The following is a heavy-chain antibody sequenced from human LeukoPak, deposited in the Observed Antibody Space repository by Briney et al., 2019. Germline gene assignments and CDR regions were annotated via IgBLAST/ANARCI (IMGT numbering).Heavy chain of an antibody. Sequence: GGSLRLSCAASGFTFSSYTMHWVRQPPGKGLEWVAVISFDGSNKYYADSVKGRFTISRDNSKNTPYLQMNSLRAEDTAVYYCAREELGSSLGFDPWGQGTLVTVSS. J-gene: IGHJ5*02. CDR2: ISFDGSNK. CDR3: AREELGSSLGFDP. D-gene: IGHD3-16*01. CDR1: GFTFSSYT. V-gene: IGHV3-30-3*01.